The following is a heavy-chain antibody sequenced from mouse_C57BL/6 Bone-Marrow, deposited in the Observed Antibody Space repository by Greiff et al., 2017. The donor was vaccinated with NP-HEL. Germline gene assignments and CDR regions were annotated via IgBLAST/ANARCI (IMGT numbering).Heavy chain of an antibody. Sequence: VQLQQSGPELVKPGASVKISCKASGYTFTDYYMNWVKQSHGKSLEWIGDINPNNGGTSYNQKFKGKATLTVDKSSSTAYMELRSLTSEDSAVYYCARIHGSSYSAWFAYWGQGTLVTVSA. D-gene: IGHD1-1*01. CDR3: ARIHGSSYSAWFAY. CDR1: GYTFTDYY. V-gene: IGHV1-26*01. CDR2: INPNNGGT. J-gene: IGHJ3*01.